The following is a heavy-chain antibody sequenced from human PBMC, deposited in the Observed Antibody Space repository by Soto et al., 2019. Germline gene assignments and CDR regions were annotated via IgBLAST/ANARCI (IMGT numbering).Heavy chain of an antibody. CDR3: AKDKATKHSSLRNWFDP. J-gene: IGHJ5*02. Sequence: EVQLVESGGAWVQLGRSLGLSCPASGFTFDDYAMHWARQAPGKGLGRVSGISWNSGSIGYADSVKGRFTISRDNAKNSLYLQMNSLRAEDTALYYCAKDKATKHSSLRNWFDPWGQGTLVTVSS. CDR1: GFTFDDYA. V-gene: IGHV3-9*01. CDR2: ISWNSGSI. D-gene: IGHD6-13*01.